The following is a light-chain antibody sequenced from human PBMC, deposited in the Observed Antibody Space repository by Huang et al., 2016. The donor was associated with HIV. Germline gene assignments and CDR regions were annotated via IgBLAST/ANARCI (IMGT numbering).Light chain of an antibody. V-gene: IGKV3D-15*01. Sequence: VMTQSPASLSASPGARVTLSCRASQGVRTNLAWYQHKPGQAPTLLMFGASTRATGTPPRFSGSGSGTDFTLPITSLQSSDSAIYYCQQYNDWPPLTFGGGTKVEI. CDR1: QGVRTN. CDR3: QQYNDWPPLT. J-gene: IGKJ4*01. CDR2: GAS.